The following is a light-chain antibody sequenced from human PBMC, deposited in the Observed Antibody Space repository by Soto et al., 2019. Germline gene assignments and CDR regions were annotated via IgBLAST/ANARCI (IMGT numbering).Light chain of an antibody. Sequence: EIVLTQSPGTLSLSPGERATLSCRASQSIGSTYFAWYQQKPGQAPRLLIYGASNRATGISDRFSGSGSGTAFTLTISRLEPEASAVFYGQQYDTSPGLTFGGGTKVEIK. J-gene: IGKJ4*01. V-gene: IGKV3-20*01. CDR2: GAS. CDR1: QSIGSTY. CDR3: QQYDTSPGLT.